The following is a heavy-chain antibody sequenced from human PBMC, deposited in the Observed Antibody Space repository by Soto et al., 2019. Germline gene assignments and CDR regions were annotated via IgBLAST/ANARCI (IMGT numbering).Heavy chain of an antibody. V-gene: IGHV3-13*01. CDR1: GFTFSSND. J-gene: IGHJ2*01. CDR3: ARGWTSSGDYEDWYFDL. Sequence: GGSLRPSCPAPGFTFSSNDIHWVRQVTEKGLEGVSPIVTAGATYYPGSVKGRFTISRENAKNSLYLQMNSLRAGDTAVYYCARGWTSSGDYEDWYFDLWGRGTLVTVSS. D-gene: IGHD4-17*01. CDR2: IVTAGAT.